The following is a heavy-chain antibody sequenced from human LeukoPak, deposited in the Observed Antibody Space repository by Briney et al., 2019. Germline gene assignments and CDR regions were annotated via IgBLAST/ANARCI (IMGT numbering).Heavy chain of an antibody. CDR1: EFTFRNYW. D-gene: IGHD6-13*01. Sequence: PGGSLRLSCAASEFTFRNYWMSWFRQAPGKGLEWLANIKRDGSEKYYFDSVKGRFTISRDNDKNLLYLQMNSLRVEDTAVYYCAREHATSSSSDYWGQGTLVTVSS. V-gene: IGHV3-7*01. J-gene: IGHJ4*02. CDR2: IKRDGSEK. CDR3: AREHATSSSSDY.